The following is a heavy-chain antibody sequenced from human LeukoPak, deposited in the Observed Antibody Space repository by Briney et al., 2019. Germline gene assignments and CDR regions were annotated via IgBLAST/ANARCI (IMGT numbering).Heavy chain of an antibody. V-gene: IGHV4-38-2*02. CDR2: INNSGST. J-gene: IGHJ5*02. CDR3: ARDQGYCSSTSCYHWFDP. D-gene: IGHD2-2*01. CDR1: GYSISSCYY. Sequence: SETLSLTCTVSGYSISSCYYCCWIQPPPGEREEWIGSINNSGSTYYDQSLKSRVTISVDTSKNQLSLKLSSVTAADTAVYYCARDQGYCSSTSCYHWFDPWGQENLVTVSS.